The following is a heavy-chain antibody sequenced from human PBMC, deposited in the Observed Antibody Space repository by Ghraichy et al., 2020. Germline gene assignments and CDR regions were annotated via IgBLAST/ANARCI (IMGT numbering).Heavy chain of an antibody. J-gene: IGHJ5*01. CDR2: ISYDGSNK. D-gene: IGHD2-2*01. CDR3: ARAPQGYCSSTSCYHNWFDS. V-gene: IGHV3-30-3*01. CDR1: GFTFGSYA. Sequence: GGSLRLSCAASGFTFGSYAMHWVRQAPGKGLEWVAIISYDGSNKYYADSVKGRFTISRDNSKNTLYLQMNSLRPEDTAVYYCARAPQGYCSSTSCYHNWFDSWGQGTLVAVSS.